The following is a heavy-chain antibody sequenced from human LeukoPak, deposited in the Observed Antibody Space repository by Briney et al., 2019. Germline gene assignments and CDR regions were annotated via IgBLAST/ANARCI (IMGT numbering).Heavy chain of an antibody. CDR1: GFTFSSYA. D-gene: IGHD2-2*01. CDR2: ISTNGGGT. V-gene: IGHV3-64*01. Sequence: GGSLRLSCAASGFTFSSYAMHWVRQAPGKGLEYVSAISTNGGGTYYANSVKGRFTISRDNSENTLYLQMGSLRAEDMAVYYCARWGSTSCYDYWGQGTLVTVSS. J-gene: IGHJ4*02. CDR3: ARWGSTSCYDY.